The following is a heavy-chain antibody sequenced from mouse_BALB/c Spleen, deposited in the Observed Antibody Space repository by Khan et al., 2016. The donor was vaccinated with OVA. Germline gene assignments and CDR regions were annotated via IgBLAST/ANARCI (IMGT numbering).Heavy chain of an antibody. CDR3: ARRNYFGYTFAY. V-gene: IGHV1-77*01. Sequence: VQLQESGAELARPGASVKLSCKASGYTFTDYYINWVKQRTGQGLEGIGEISPGSGDTYYNERFKGKATLTAVKSSSTAYMQLSSLTSLASAVYFCARRNYFGYTFAYWGQGTLVTVSA. D-gene: IGHD1-2*01. J-gene: IGHJ3*01. CDR1: GYTFTDYY. CDR2: ISPGSGDT.